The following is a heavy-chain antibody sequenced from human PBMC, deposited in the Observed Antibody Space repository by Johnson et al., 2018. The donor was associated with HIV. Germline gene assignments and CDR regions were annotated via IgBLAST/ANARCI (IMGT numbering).Heavy chain of an antibody. CDR1: GFTLSSYG. Sequence: QVQLVESGGGVVQPGGSLRLSCAASGFTLSSYGMHWVRQAPGKGLEWVAVVWYDGGNKYYADSVKGRFTIFRDNSKNTLYLQMNSLRAEDTAVYYCAKVLILYEERSGAFDIWGQGTMVTVSS. CDR3: AKVLILYEERSGAFDI. CDR2: VWYDGGNK. V-gene: IGHV3-33*06. D-gene: IGHD2-8*01. J-gene: IGHJ3*02.